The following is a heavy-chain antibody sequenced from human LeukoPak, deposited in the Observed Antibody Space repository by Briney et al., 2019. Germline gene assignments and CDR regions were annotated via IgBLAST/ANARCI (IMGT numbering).Heavy chain of an antibody. J-gene: IGHJ4*02. CDR3: ARGSSSGWPPLYYFDD. CDR2: IYYSGST. V-gene: IGHV4-59*01. D-gene: IGHD6-19*01. CDR1: GGSINNYN. Sequence: SETLSLTCTVSGGSINNYNWSWIRQPPGKGLEWIGYIYYSGSTNYNPSLKSRVTISVDTSKNQFYLKLSSVTAADTAVYHCARGSSSGWPPLYYFDDWGQGTLVTVSS.